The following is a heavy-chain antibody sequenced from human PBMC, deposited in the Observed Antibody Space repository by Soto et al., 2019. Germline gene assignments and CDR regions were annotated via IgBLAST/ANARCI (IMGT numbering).Heavy chain of an antibody. D-gene: IGHD3-22*01. V-gene: IGHV4-59*01. J-gene: IGHJ6*02. CDR2: IYNSGSI. Sequence: SETLSLTCTVSGGSISGYYWSWIRQPPGKGLERIGYIYNSGSIKYNPSLKSRVVISVDTSKNLFSLKMTSVTAADTAMYYCARETPYNYDSSGRYLGYHYGMDVWGQGTTVTVSS. CDR1: GGSISGYY. CDR3: ARETPYNYDSSGRYLGYHYGMDV.